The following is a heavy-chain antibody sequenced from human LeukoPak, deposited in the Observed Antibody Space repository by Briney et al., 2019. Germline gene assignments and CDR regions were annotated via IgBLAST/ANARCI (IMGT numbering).Heavy chain of an antibody. V-gene: IGHV3-30-3*01. CDR2: IAYDGSNK. Sequence: GGSLRVFCAASGFTFSSYAMHWVRQAPGKGLEWVAVIAYDGSNKYYADSVKGRFTISRENSKNTLYLQMNSLRAEDTAVYYCARDPGPGTYYFDYWGQGTLVTVSS. J-gene: IGHJ4*02. CDR3: ARDPGPGTYYFDY. CDR1: GFTFSSYA. D-gene: IGHD1-1*01.